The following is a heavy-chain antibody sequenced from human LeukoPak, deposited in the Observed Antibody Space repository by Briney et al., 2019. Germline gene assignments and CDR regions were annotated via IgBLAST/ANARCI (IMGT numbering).Heavy chain of an antibody. J-gene: IGHJ6*03. Sequence: GGSLRLSCAASGFTFNNYAMSWVRQAPGKGLEWVSAISGSGRSDIYYTDSVKGRFTISRDNSKNTLYLQMNSLRPEDTAVYFCAKDWKRIVVVGPITRHGNYMDVWGKGTTVTISS. D-gene: IGHD2-15*01. CDR2: ISGSGRSDI. CDR1: GFTFNNYA. V-gene: IGHV3-23*01. CDR3: AKDWKRIVVVGPITRHGNYMDV.